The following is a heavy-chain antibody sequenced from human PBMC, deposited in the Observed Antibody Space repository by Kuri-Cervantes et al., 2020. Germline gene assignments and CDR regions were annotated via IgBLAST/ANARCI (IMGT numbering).Heavy chain of an antibody. CDR2: IWYDGSNK. CDR1: GFTFSNYG. D-gene: IGHD3-22*01. CDR3: AKGTYDSSGYPEYFQH. Sequence: GESLKISCAASGFTFSNYGMHWVRQAPGKGLEWVAVIWYDGSNKYYADSVKGRFTISRDNSRDTLFLQMNSLRAEDTAVYYCAKGTYDSSGYPEYFQHWGQGTLVTVSS. J-gene: IGHJ1*01. V-gene: IGHV3-33*03.